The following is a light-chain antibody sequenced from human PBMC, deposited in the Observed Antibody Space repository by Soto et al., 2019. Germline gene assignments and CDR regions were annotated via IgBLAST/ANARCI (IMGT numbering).Light chain of an antibody. V-gene: IGKV1-5*01. CDR1: QSISNW. J-gene: IGKJ1*01. CDR2: HAY. CDR3: QPYNSYSGT. Sequence: DIQITQSPSTLSASVGDRVTITCRASQSISNWLAWYQQKPGTAPKVLIYHAYNLQSGVPSRFSGSGSGTEFTLTISSLQPDDFATYYRQPYNSYSGTVGPGTKVEIK.